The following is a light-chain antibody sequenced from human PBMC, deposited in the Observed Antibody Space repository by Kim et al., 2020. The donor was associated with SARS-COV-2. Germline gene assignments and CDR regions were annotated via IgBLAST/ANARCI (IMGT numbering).Light chain of an antibody. CDR3: HQSGSLPHT. Sequence: VTLKEKVTITRRASYSIGSSLHWYQQQPGQSPKLLIKYASQSFSGVPARFSGSGSGTDITLTINSLEAEDAATYYCHQSGSLPHTFGQGTKLEI. CDR1: YSIGSS. J-gene: IGKJ2*01. CDR2: YAS. V-gene: IGKV6-21*01.